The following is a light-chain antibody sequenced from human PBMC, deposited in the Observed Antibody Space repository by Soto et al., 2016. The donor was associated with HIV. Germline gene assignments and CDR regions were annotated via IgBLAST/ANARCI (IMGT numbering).Light chain of an antibody. Sequence: SYELTQPPSVSVAPGKTARITCGGNNIGSKSVHWYQQKPGQAPVLVVYDDSDRPSGIPERFSGSNFVGTRPPSTISEGRTAGDEADYYCQVWDSSSDHLWVFGGRDQADRP. CDR3: QVWDSSSDHLWV. V-gene: IGLV3-21*03. CDR2: DDS. J-gene: IGLJ3*02. CDR1: NIGSKS.